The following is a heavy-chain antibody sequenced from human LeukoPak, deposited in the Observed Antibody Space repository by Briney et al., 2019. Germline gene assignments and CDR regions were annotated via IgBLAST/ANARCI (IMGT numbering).Heavy chain of an antibody. Sequence: SETLSLTCAVYGGSFSGYYWSWIRQPPGKGLEWIGEINHSGSTNYNPSLKSRVTISVDTSKNQFSLKLSSVTAADTAVYYCARSGSGMSYFDYWGQGTLVTVSS. V-gene: IGHV4-34*01. CDR3: ARSGSGMSYFDY. J-gene: IGHJ4*02. CDR2: INHSGST. CDR1: GGSFSGYY. D-gene: IGHD3-10*01.